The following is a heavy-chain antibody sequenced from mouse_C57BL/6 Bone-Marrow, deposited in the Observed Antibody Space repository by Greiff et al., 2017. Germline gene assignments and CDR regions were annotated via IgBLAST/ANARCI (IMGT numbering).Heavy chain of an antibody. J-gene: IGHJ2*01. V-gene: IGHV1-52*01. Sequence: QVQLQQSGAELVRPGSSVKLSCKASGYTFTSYWMHWVKQRPIQGLEWIGNIDPSDSETHYNQKFKDKATLTVDKSSSTAYMQLSSLTSEDSAVYYCAIITTVVANRTDYWGQGTTLTVSS. CDR3: AIITTVVANRTDY. CDR2: IDPSDSET. D-gene: IGHD1-1*01. CDR1: GYTFTSYW.